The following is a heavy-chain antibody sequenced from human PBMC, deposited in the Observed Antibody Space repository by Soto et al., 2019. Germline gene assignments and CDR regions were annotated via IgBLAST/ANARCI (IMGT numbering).Heavy chain of an antibody. CDR2: INSDGSST. V-gene: IGHV3-74*01. J-gene: IGHJ4*02. Sequence: AGGSLRLSCAASGFTFSSYWMHWVRQAPGKGLVWVSRINSDGSSTSYADSVKGRFTISRDNAKNTLYLQMNSLRAEDTAVYYCAREYSSSWNPFDYWGQGTLVTV. CDR3: AREYSSSWNPFDY. D-gene: IGHD6-13*01. CDR1: GFTFSSYW.